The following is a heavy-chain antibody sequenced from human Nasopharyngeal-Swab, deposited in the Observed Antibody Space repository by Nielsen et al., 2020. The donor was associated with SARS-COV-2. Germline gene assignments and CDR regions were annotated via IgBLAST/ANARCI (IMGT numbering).Heavy chain of an antibody. CDR3: ASQSHYYGSGSYPQTDY. CDR1: GGSVSSGSYY. D-gene: IGHD3-10*01. J-gene: IGHJ4*02. V-gene: IGHV4-61*01. CDR2: IYYSGST. Sequence: SETLSLTCTVSGGSVSSGSYYWSWIRQPPGKGLEWIGYIYYSGSTNYNPSLKSRVTISVDTSKNQFSLKLSSVTAADTAVYYCASQSHYYGSGSYPQTDYWGQGTLVTVSS.